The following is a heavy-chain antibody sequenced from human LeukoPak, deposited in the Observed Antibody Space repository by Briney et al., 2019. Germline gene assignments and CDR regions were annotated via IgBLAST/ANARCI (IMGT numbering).Heavy chain of an antibody. Sequence: AGSLRLSCAASGFIFDDYSMHWVRQAPGKGLEWVALISGDGGITYYVDSVKGRFTISRDSSKSSLYLQGTSLRTEDTALYYCGVLHSTTSAHFDYWGQGTLVTVSS. D-gene: IGHD6-13*01. V-gene: IGHV3-43*02. J-gene: IGHJ4*02. CDR2: ISGDGGIT. CDR1: GFIFDDYS. CDR3: GVLHSTTSAHFDY.